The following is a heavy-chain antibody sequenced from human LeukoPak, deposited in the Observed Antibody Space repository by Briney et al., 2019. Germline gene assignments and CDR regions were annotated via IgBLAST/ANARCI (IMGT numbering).Heavy chain of an antibody. CDR1: GFTFSSYS. Sequence: GGSLRLSCAASGFTFSSYSMSWVRQAPGKGLEWVSLINDSGGNTYYADSVKGRFTISRDNSKNTLFLQMSSLRAEDTAVYYCAKTSAGIRGGYFDYWGQGTLVTVSS. CDR2: INDSGGNT. CDR3: AKTSAGIRGGYFDY. J-gene: IGHJ4*02. V-gene: IGHV3-23*01. D-gene: IGHD3-10*01.